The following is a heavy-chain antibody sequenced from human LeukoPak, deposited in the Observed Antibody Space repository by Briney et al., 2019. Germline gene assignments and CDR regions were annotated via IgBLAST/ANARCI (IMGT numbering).Heavy chain of an antibody. CDR2: IYTSGYT. CDR1: GGSISSGSNY. CDR3: ARMSGSYPSSGFDI. J-gene: IGHJ3*02. D-gene: IGHD6-6*01. Sequence: SQTLSLTCTVSGGSISSGSNYWRWIRQPAGKGLEWIGRIYTSGYTNYNPSLESRVTISVDTSKNQFSLKLSSVTAADTAVYYCARMSGSYPSSGFDIWGQGTMVTVSS. V-gene: IGHV4-61*02.